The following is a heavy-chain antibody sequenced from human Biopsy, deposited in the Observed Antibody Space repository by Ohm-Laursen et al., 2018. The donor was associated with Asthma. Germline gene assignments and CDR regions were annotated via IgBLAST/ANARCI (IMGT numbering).Heavy chain of an antibody. Sequence: SETLSLTCAVSGGSMTPTSHYWDWIRQAPGKGLEWIGYISYGGKTSYNPSLKNRVTIAGHTSKNQFSLRLTSLTAADTAVYFCARRITIFGVVQKDHGMDAWGQGTTVIVSS. J-gene: IGHJ6*02. CDR3: ARRITIFGVVQKDHGMDA. V-gene: IGHV4-39*01. CDR2: ISYGGKT. CDR1: GGSMTPTSHY. D-gene: IGHD3-3*01.